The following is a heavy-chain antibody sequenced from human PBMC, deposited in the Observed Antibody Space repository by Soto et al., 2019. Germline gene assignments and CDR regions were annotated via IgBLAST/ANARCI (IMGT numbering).Heavy chain of an antibody. J-gene: IGHJ3*02. CDR2: ISYDGSKK. Sequence: PGGSLRLSCAAPGFVFSIYGMPWVRQAPGKGVEWGADISYDGSKKHYADSVKGRFTISRDNSRNTLYLQMNSLRAEDTAVYYCARGMEGIVVVPAGHGIGAFDIWGQGTMVTVSS. CDR1: GFVFSIYG. D-gene: IGHD2-2*01. V-gene: IGHV3-30*03. CDR3: ARGMEGIVVVPAGHGIGAFDI.